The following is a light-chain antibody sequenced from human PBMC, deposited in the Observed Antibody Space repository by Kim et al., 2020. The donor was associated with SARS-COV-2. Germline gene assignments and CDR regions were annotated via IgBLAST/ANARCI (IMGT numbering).Light chain of an antibody. CDR2: GAS. Sequence: ASIENRVTITCRASQNIKNWLAWYQLKPGKAPHLLSFGASTLQEGVPSRFSGSGSGTEFSLTINSLQPDDFAIYYCQQYHSYPLTFGGGTKVDIK. V-gene: IGKV1-5*03. J-gene: IGKJ4*01. CDR1: QNIKNW. CDR3: QQYHSYPLT.